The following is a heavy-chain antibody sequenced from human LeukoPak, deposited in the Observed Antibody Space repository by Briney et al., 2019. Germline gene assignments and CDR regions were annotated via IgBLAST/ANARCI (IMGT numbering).Heavy chain of an antibody. J-gene: IGHJ4*02. Sequence: GASVKVSCKVSGYTLTELSMHWVRQAPGEGLEWMGGFDPEDGETIYAQKFQGRVTMTEDTSTDTAYMELSSLRSEDTAVYYCASATFEMAVFDYWGQGTLVTVSS. CDR1: GYTLTELS. V-gene: IGHV1-24*01. CDR3: ASATFEMAVFDY. D-gene: IGHD5-24*01. CDR2: FDPEDGET.